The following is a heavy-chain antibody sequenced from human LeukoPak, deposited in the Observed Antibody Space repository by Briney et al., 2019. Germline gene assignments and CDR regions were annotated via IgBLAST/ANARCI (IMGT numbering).Heavy chain of an antibody. CDR1: GFTFSSYS. Sequence: GGSLRLSCAASGFTFSSYSMNWVRQAPGKGLEWVSSISSSSSYIYYADSVKGRFTISRDNSKNTLYLQMNSLRAEDTAVYYCARGYSSGWYARGGFDYWGQGTLVTVSS. J-gene: IGHJ4*02. D-gene: IGHD6-19*01. CDR3: ARGYSSGWYARGGFDY. CDR2: ISSSSSYI. V-gene: IGHV3-21*01.